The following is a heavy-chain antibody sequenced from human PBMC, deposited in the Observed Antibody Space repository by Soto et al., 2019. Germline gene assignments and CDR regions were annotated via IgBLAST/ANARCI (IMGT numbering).Heavy chain of an antibody. Sequence: SETLSLTCAVYGGSFSGYYWSWIRQPPGKGLEWIGEINHSGSTNYNSSLKSRVTISVDTSKNQFSLKLGSVTAADTAVYYCARVGYSSSAGWFDPWGQGTLVTVSS. CDR2: INHSGST. D-gene: IGHD6-6*01. CDR3: ARVGYSSSAGWFDP. CDR1: GGSFSGYY. J-gene: IGHJ5*02. V-gene: IGHV4-34*01.